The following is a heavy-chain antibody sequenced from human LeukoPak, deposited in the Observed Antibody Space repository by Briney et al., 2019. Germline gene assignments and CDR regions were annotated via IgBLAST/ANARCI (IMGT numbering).Heavy chain of an antibody. J-gene: IGHJ4*02. V-gene: IGHV3-23*01. CDR3: AKIVKAAPGLFDY. CDR2: LSRSGYST. D-gene: IGHD6-13*01. Sequence: GGSLRLSCAASGFTFSTCAMGWVRQAPGKGLEWVSALSRSGYSTYYADSVRGRVTISRDNSKNTLYLQMNSLRADDTAVYYCAKIVKAAPGLFDYWGQGTLVTVS. CDR1: GFTFSTCA.